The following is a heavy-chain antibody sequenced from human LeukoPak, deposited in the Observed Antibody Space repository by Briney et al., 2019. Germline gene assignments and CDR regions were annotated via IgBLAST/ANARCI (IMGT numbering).Heavy chain of an antibody. Sequence: GSLRLSCAASGLIFNNYAMSWFRQAPGKGLEWISYIGISSGNTKYADSVKGRFTISGDKAKNSVYLQMNSLRVEDTAVYYCARDTKYAFDNWGQGTLVTVSS. CDR2: IGISSGNT. J-gene: IGHJ4*02. D-gene: IGHD2-2*01. CDR3: ARDTKYAFDN. CDR1: GLIFNNYA. V-gene: IGHV3-11*06.